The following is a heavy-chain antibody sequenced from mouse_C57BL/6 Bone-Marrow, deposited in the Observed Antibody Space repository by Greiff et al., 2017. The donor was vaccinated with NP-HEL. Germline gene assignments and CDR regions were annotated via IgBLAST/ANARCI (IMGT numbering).Heavy chain of an antibody. CDR1: GFTFSDYY. J-gene: IGHJ3*01. Sequence: EVMLVESGGGLVQPGGSLKLSCAASGFTFSDYYMYWVRQTPEKRLEWVAYISNGGGSTYYPDTVKGRFTISRDNAKNTLYLQMSRLKSEDTAMYYCARHHHYSNSAWFAYWGQGTLVTVSA. CDR2: ISNGGGST. V-gene: IGHV5-12*01. CDR3: ARHHHYSNSAWFAY. D-gene: IGHD2-5*01.